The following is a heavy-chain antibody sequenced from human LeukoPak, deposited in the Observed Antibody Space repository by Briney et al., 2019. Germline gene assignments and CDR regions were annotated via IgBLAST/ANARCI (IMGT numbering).Heavy chain of an antibody. CDR3: ARDSPPYDYLDV. CDR1: GFTFSSYA. V-gene: IGHV3-30*04. CDR2: ISYDGSNK. Sequence: GGSLRLSCAASGFTFSSYAMHWVRQAPGKGLEGVAVISYDGSNKYYADSVKGRFTISRDNPKNTLYLQMNSLRAEDTAVYYCARDSPPYDYLDVWGKGTTVTVSS. J-gene: IGHJ6*03.